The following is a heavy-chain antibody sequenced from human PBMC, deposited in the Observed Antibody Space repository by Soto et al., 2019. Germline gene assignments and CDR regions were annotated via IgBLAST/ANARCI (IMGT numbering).Heavy chain of an antibody. D-gene: IGHD4-17*01. J-gene: IGHJ3*02. CDR3: ARSHDYGVFDI. CDR2: INHSGST. Sequence: PSETLSLTCAVYGGSFSGYYWSWIRQPPGKGLEWIGEINHSGSTNYNPSLKSRVTISVGTSKYQFSLKLSSVTAADTAVYYCARSHDYGVFDIWGQGTMVTVS. CDR1: GGSFSGYY. V-gene: IGHV4-34*01.